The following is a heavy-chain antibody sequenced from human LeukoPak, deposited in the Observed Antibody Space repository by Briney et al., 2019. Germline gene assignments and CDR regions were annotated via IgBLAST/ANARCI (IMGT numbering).Heavy chain of an antibody. CDR2: ISAYNGNT. CDR3: ARDGIVGGIPKGWFDP. J-gene: IGHJ5*02. V-gene: IGHV1-18*01. CDR1: GYTFTSYG. D-gene: IGHD1-26*01. Sequence: ASVKVSCKASGYTFTSYGISWVRQAPGQGLEWMGWISAYNGNTNYAQKLQGRVTMTTDTSTSTAYMELRSLRSDDTAVYYCARDGIVGGIPKGWFDPWGHGTLVTVSS.